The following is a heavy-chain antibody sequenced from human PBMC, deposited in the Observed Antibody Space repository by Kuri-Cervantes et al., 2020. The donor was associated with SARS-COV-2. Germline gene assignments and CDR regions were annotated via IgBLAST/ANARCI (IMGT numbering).Heavy chain of an antibody. CDR1: GFSFSTYA. Sequence: GGSLRLSWAASGFSFSTYAMHWVRQAPGKGLEWVAGMSYDGGKIYYADSLKGRFTISRDNSKNTLYVQMVSLRPEDTAVYYCAREPTINWSDIGNSLDVWGKGTAVTVSS. CDR3: AREPTINWSDIGNSLDV. D-gene: IGHD1-20*01. J-gene: IGHJ6*04. V-gene: IGHV3-30*04. CDR2: MSYDGGKI.